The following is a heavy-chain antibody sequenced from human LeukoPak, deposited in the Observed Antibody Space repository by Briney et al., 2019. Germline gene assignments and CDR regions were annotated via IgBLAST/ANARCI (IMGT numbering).Heavy chain of an antibody. D-gene: IGHD6-19*01. CDR1: GYTFTSYA. CDR2: INAGNGNT. CDR3: ARVAYSSGWYFFDY. Sequence: ASVKVSCKASGYTFTSYAMHWVRQAPGQRLEWMGWINAGNGNTKYSQKFQGRVTITRDTSASTAYMELSSLRSEDTAAYYCARVAYSSGWYFFDYWGQGTLVTVSS. V-gene: IGHV1-3*01. J-gene: IGHJ4*02.